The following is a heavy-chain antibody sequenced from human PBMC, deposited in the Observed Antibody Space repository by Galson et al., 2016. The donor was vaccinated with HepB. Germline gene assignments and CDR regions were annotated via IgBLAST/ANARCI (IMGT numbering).Heavy chain of an antibody. CDR2: IHSGGAT. J-gene: IGHJ6*02. CDR3: ARSLGSTTNYGLDV. D-gene: IGHD1-26*01. CDR1: GFTVRSNY. V-gene: IGHV3-53*01. Sequence: SLRLSCAASGFTVRSNYMHWVRQAPGKGLEWVSVIHSGGATYYAGSVVGRFSISRDNSKNTMDLHVSGLRAEDTAVYYCARSLGSTTNYGLDVGGQGTAVSVS.